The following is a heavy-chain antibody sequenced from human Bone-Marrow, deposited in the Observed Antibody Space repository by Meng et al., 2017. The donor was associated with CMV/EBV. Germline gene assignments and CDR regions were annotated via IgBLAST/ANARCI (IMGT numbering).Heavy chain of an antibody. D-gene: IGHD3-22*01. V-gene: IGHV3-30-3*01. J-gene: IGHJ5*02. CDR3: ARGLYYYDSSGPPA. CDR1: GFTFSSYA. Sequence: GESLKISCAASGFTFSSYAMHWVRQAPGKGLEWVAVISYDGSNKYYADSVKGRFTISRDNSKNTLYLQMNSLRAEDTAVYYCARGLYYYDSSGPPAWGPGNLVTVAS. CDR2: ISYDGSNK.